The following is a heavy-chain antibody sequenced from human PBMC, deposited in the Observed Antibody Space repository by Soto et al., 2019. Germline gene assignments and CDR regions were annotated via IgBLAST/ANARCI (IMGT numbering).Heavy chain of an antibody. CDR3: ARGASGSWYNYFDY. J-gene: IGHJ4*02. V-gene: IGHV1-69*13. Sequence: GASVNVSCKASGGTFSSYAISWVRQAPGQGLEWMGGIIPIFGTANYAQKFQGRVTITADESTSTAYMELSSLRSEDTAVYYCARGASGSWYNYFDYWGQGTLVTVSS. CDR1: GGTFSSYA. D-gene: IGHD1-26*01. CDR2: IIPIFGTA.